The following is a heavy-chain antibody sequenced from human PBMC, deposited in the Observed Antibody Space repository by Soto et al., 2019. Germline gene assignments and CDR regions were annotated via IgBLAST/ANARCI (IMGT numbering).Heavy chain of an antibody. Sequence: KPSETLSLTCTVSGGSVSSYYWSWIRQPPGKGLEWIGYIYYSGSTNYNPSLKSRVTISVDTSKNQFSLKLSSVTAADTAVYYCARAPGYCSGGSSLSCSYYGMAVWGQGTTVTVSS. CDR1: GGSVSSYY. CDR3: ARAPGYCSGGSSLSCSYYGMAV. CDR2: IYYSGST. V-gene: IGHV4-59*02. J-gene: IGHJ6*02. D-gene: IGHD2-15*01.